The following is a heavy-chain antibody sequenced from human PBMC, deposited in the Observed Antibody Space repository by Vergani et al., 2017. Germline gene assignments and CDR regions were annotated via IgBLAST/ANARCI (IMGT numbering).Heavy chain of an antibody. D-gene: IGHD1-1*01. CDR3: ARHTTYTDS. CDR2: IYPADSDP. J-gene: IGHJ4*02. V-gene: IGHV5-51*01. Sequence: EVELVQSGPEMRKPGESLKISCKGSEYSFGNYWICWVRQMPGKGLEWMGIIYPADSDPRYSPSFQGQVTISADKSISTAFLQWDSLKASDTALYYCARHTTYTDSWGQGTLVTVSS. CDR1: EYSFGNYW.